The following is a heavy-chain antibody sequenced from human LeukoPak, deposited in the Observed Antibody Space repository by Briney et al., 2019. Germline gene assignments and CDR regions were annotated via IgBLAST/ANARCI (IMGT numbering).Heavy chain of an antibody. CDR1: GFTFSSYA. Sequence: PGGSLRLSCAASGFTFSSYAMSWVRQAPGKGLEWVSAISGSGGSTYYADSVKGRFTISRDNSKNTLYLQMNSLRAEDTAVYYCARQEVVEDTFDIWGQGTKVTVSS. V-gene: IGHV3-23*01. CDR3: ARQEVVEDTFDI. J-gene: IGHJ3*02. CDR2: ISGSGGST. D-gene: IGHD2-15*01.